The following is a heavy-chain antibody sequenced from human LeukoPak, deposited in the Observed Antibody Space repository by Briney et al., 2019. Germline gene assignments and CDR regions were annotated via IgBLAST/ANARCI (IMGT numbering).Heavy chain of an antibody. CDR3: ARDNIGSLDY. CDR2: IGSDGSST. V-gene: IGHV3-74*01. Sequence: GGSLRLSCAASGFTFRTYWMHWVRQVPGKGLVWVSRIGSDGSSTSYADFVKGRFTISRDNARNTFYLQMNSLRVEDTAVYYCARDNIGSLDYWGQGTLVTVSS. CDR1: GFTFRTYW. D-gene: IGHD5/OR15-5a*01. J-gene: IGHJ4*02.